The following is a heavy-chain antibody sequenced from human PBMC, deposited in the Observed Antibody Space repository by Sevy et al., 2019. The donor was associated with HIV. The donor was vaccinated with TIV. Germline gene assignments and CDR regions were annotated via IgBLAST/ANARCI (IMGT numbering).Heavy chain of an antibody. Sequence: SETLSLTCTVSGGSISSYYWSWIRQPPGKGLEGIGYIYYSGSTNYNPSLKSRVTISVDTSKNQFSLKLSSVTAADTAVYYCAKALAADAFDIWGQGTMVTVSS. V-gene: IGHV4-59*01. CDR3: AKALAADAFDI. D-gene: IGHD6-25*01. J-gene: IGHJ3*02. CDR2: IYYSGST. CDR1: GGSISSYY.